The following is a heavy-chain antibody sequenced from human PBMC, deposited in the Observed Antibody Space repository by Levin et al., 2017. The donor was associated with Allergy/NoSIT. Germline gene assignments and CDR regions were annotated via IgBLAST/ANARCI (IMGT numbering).Heavy chain of an antibody. D-gene: IGHD5-12*01. V-gene: IGHV3-23*01. J-gene: IGHJ3*02. CDR2: IGGSGGST. Sequence: GESLKISCAASGFSFSNYAMNWVRQAPGKGLEWVSAIGGSGGSTYYADSVKGRFTISRDNSKNTLYLQMDSLRADDTAVYYCAKDHGYSGYDDDAFDIWGQGTMVTVSS. CDR1: GFSFSNYA. CDR3: AKDHGYSGYDDDAFDI.